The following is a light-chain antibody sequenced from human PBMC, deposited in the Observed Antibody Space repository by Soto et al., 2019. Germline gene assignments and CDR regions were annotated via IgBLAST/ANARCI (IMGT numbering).Light chain of an antibody. V-gene: IGKV3-15*01. CDR1: QGVSSN. CDR3: QQYNDWPRT. Sequence: EIVMTQSPATLSVSPGERATLSCRASQGVSSNLAWYQQKPGQAPRLLIYGASTRATGLPARFSGSGSGTEFTLTISSLQSEDFAVYYCQQYNDWPRTFGQGTKVEIK. J-gene: IGKJ1*01. CDR2: GAS.